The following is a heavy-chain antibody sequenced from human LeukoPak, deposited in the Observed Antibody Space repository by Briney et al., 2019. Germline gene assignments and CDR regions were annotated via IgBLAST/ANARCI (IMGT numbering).Heavy chain of an antibody. J-gene: IGHJ4*02. CDR1: GGTFSSYA. CDR2: IIPIFGTA. CDR3: ARAAPQYSSSWYGPFDY. Sequence: SVTVSCKDSGGTFSSYAISWVRQAPGQGLEWMGRIIPIFGTANYAQKFQGRVTITTDESTSTAYVELSSLRSEDTAVYYCARAAPQYSSSWYGPFDYWGQGTLVTVSS. D-gene: IGHD6-13*01. V-gene: IGHV1-69*05.